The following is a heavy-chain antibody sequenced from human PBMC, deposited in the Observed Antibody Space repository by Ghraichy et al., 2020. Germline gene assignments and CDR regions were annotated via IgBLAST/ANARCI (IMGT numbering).Heavy chain of an antibody. CDR2: INHSGST. CDR1: GGSFSGYY. D-gene: IGHD2-15*01. J-gene: IGHJ6*02. V-gene: IGHV4-34*01. CDR3: ARGLLKKWWIPLFVLHGMDV. Sequence: SETLSLTCAVYGGSFSGYYWSLIRQPPGTGLEWIGEINHSGSTNYNPSLKSRVTISLDTSTNQFSLTLSSVTAADTAVYYCARGLLKKWWIPLFVLHGMDVGGQGTTVTVS.